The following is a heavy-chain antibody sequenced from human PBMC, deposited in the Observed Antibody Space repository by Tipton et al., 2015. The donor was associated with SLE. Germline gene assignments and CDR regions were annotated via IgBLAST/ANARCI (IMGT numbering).Heavy chain of an antibody. Sequence: TLSLTCTVSGGSLGSYYWSWIRQSPGKGLGWIGYIYTSGRTNYNPSPKSRVTISAGTSKNQFSLKLSSVTAADTAVYYCASGGYGSGSHYLGGWFDPWGRGTLVTVSS. V-gene: IGHV4-4*08. D-gene: IGHD3-10*01. J-gene: IGHJ5*02. CDR1: GGSLGSYY. CDR2: IYTSGRT. CDR3: ASGGYGSGSHYLGGWFDP.